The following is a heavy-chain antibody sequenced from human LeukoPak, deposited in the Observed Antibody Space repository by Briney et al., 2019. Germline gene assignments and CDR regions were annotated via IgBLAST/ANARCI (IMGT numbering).Heavy chain of an antibody. V-gene: IGHV4-34*01. CDR2: INHSGST. D-gene: IGHD3-10*01. CDR1: GGSFSGYY. Sequence: PSETLSLTCAVYGGSFSGYYWSWIRQPPGKGLEWIGEINHSGSTNYNPSLKSRVTISVDTSKNQFSLKLSSVTAADTAVYYCARGAGVTHFDYWGQGTLVTVSS. CDR3: ARGAGVTHFDY. J-gene: IGHJ4*02.